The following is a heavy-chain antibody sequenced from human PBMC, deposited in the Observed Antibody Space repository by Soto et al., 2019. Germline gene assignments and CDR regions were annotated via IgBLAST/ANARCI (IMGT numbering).Heavy chain of an antibody. CDR2: IWYDGSNK. CDR3: ARVDLGLDYYFDY. CDR1: GFTFSSYG. J-gene: IGHJ4*02. D-gene: IGHD3-16*01. Sequence: GGSLRLSCAASGFTFSSYGMHWVRQAPGKGLEWVAVIWYDGSNKYYADSVKGRFTISRDNSKNTLYLQMNSLRAEDTAVYYCARVDLGLDYYFDYWGQGTLVTVSS. V-gene: IGHV3-33*01.